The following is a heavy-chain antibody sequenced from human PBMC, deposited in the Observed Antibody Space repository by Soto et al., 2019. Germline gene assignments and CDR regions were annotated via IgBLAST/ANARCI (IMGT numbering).Heavy chain of an antibody. V-gene: IGHV1-18*04. J-gene: IGHJ5*01. CDR1: GYTLTSYG. CDR2: ISTYTGDT. CDR3: ARDPGQDTGWYAFDS. Sequence: QVQLVQSGAEVKRPGASVMLACKASGYTLTSYGISWVRQAPGQGLEWMGGISTYTGDTNYGRKTHGRVTLTTDTPTNTAYKQLSSLRPDDTAVYYCARDPGQDTGWYAFDSCGQGTLVIVSS. D-gene: IGHD6-19*01.